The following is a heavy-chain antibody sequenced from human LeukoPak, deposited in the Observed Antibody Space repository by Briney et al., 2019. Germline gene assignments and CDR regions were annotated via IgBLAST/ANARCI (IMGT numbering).Heavy chain of an antibody. V-gene: IGHV3-48*04. CDR3: ARLPAYCSSTSCYYYY. Sequence: GGSVRLSCPASAFTFSSYSMNWVRQATGKGLGWVSYIRCASRRIKYADSAKCRFNFPRDNAKNSLFLQMNSLRAEDTAVYYCARLPAYCSSTSCYYYYWGQGTLVTVSS. CDR1: AFTFSSYS. CDR2: IRCASRRI. J-gene: IGHJ4*02. D-gene: IGHD2-2*01.